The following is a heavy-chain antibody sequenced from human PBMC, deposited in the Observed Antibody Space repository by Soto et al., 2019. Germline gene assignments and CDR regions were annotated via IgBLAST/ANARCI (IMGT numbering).Heavy chain of an antibody. CDR2: IYHSGST. CDR3: ARLGRSGYSYGTFDY. D-gene: IGHD5-18*01. CDR1: CGTLLSGGWC. J-gene: IGHJ4*02. V-gene: IGHV4-30-2*01. Sequence: SRSVRLAVVCGTLLSGGWCWSLVRGPTGKGLEWIGYIYHSGSTYYNPSLKSRVTISVDRSKNQFSLKLSSVTAADTAVYYCARLGRSGYSYGTFDYWGQGTLVTVSS.